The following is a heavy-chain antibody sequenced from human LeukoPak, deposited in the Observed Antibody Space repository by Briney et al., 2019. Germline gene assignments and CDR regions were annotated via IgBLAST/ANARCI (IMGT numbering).Heavy chain of an antibody. CDR1: GYSFADHY. Sequence: ASVKVSCKASGYSFADHYMHWVRQAPGQGLEWMGWIKPNSGDTRSAQKFQGRVTMTRDTSISTAYMELSSLRYDDTAVYYCATNILVRDIINWFDPWGQGTLVTVSS. D-gene: IGHD3-10*01. CDR3: ATNILVRDIINWFDP. V-gene: IGHV1-2*02. CDR2: IKPNSGDT. J-gene: IGHJ5*02.